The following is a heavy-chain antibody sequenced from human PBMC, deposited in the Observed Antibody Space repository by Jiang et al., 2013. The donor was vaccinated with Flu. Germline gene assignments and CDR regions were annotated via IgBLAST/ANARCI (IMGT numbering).Heavy chain of an antibody. V-gene: IGHV3-23*04. CDR2: ISGSDGVT. Sequence: QLVESGGGLVXPGGSLRLSCAASGFTFSTFAMNWVRQAPGKGLEWVSSISGSDGVTYYADSVKGRFTVSRDNSKNTLHLQMHSLRGEDTAVYYCAKGGGWLYYFDYWGQGTLVTVSS. D-gene: IGHD6-19*01. CDR3: AKGGGWLYYFDY. CDR1: GFTFSTFA. J-gene: IGHJ4*02.